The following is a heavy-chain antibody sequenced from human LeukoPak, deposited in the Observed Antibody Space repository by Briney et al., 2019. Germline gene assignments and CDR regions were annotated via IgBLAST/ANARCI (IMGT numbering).Heavy chain of an antibody. CDR3: AGSAAGSFDY. CDR1: EFTYNSPV. Sequence: ASVKVSCKASEFTYNSPVIQWIRQARGQRLEWTGWIVVGSGYTNYAQKFQERVTFTRDMSTRTVYMELSSLRSEDTAVYYCAGSAAGSFDYWGQGTLVTVSS. J-gene: IGHJ4*02. V-gene: IGHV1-58*02. D-gene: IGHD6-13*01. CDR2: IVVGSGYT.